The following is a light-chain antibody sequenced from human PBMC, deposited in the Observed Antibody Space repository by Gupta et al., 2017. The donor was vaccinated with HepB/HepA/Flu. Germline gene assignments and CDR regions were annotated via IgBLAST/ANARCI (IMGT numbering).Light chain of an antibody. V-gene: IGKV3-15*01. Sequence: EILMTQSPATLSVSPGDRATLSCRTSQSVSNNLAWYQQKPGQAPRLLIYGASARTKGIPARFSGAGYGTQFTLTISSLQSEDFGVYCCQRENNWLITFGQGTRLEIK. CDR3: QRENNWLIT. CDR2: GAS. J-gene: IGKJ5*01. CDR1: QSVSNN.